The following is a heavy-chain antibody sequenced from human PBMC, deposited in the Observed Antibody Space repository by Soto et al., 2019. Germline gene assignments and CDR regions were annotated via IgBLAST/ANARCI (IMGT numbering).Heavy chain of an antibody. CDR2: ISGNVGSTT. J-gene: IGHJ4*02. D-gene: IGHD6-19*01. Sequence: EVQLLESGGGLAQPGGSLRLSCAVSGITFTNYAMGWVRQAPGKGLEWVSGISGNVGSTTHYADSVKGRFTISRDTSKNILFLHMNSLRAEDTAVYYCAKHRGFVAGPLDSWGQGTLVIVSS. CDR1: GITFTNYA. CDR3: AKHRGFVAGPLDS. V-gene: IGHV3-23*01.